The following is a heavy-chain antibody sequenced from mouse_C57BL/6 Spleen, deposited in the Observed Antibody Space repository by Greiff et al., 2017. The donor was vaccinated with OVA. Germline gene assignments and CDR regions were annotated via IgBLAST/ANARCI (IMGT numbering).Heavy chain of an antibody. J-gene: IGHJ1*03. CDR3: AKTLYDYDGGGWYFDV. V-gene: IGHV2-5*01. Sequence: QVQLKQSGPGLVQPSQSLSITCTVSGFSLTSYGVHWVRQSPGKGLEWLGVIWRGGSTDYNAAFMSRLSITKDNSKSQVFFKMNSLQADDTAIYYCAKTLYDYDGGGWYFDVWGTGTTVTVSS. CDR1: GFSLTSYG. CDR2: IWRGGST. D-gene: IGHD2-4*01.